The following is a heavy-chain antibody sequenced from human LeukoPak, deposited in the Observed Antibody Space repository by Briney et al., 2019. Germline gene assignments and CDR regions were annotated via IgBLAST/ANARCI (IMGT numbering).Heavy chain of an antibody. V-gene: IGHV3-21*01. CDR3: TRAPQQVSIAVVTATLPIGY. Sequence: GGSLRLSCAASGFTFREYSMNWVSQAPGKGLEWVSSITGSIIYIPYADSVNPPFTLSRDHPKNTLFLQMSNLRVDDTAVYYCTRAPQQVSIAVVTATLPIGYWGQGSLVTVSS. CDR2: ITGSIIYI. J-gene: IGHJ4*02. CDR1: GFTFREYS. D-gene: IGHD2-21*02.